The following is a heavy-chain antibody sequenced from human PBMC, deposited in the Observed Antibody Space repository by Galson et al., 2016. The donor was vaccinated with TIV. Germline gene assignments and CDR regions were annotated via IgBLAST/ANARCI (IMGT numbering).Heavy chain of an antibody. D-gene: IGHD1-26*01. J-gene: IGHJ3*02. Sequence: SVKVSCKASGYTFTGYYMHWVRQAPGQGLEWMGWINPNSGGTMYAQKFQGWVTMTRDTSITTAYMELSRLKSDDTAVYYCAKIGQEHDAFDIWGQGTMVTVFS. V-gene: IGHV1-2*04. CDR2: INPNSGGT. CDR1: GYTFTGYY. CDR3: AKIGQEHDAFDI.